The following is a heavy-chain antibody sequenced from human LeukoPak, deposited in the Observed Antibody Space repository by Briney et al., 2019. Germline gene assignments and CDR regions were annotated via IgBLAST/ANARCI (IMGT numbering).Heavy chain of an antibody. D-gene: IGHD1-14*01. Sequence: ASVKVSCKASGYTFTGYYMHWVRQAPGQGLEWMGWINPNSGGTNYAQKFQGRVTMTRDTSISTAYMELSRLRSDDTAIYYCVRDWTPDGTFAFDIWGQGTMVTVSS. CDR1: GYTFTGYY. V-gene: IGHV1-2*02. CDR3: VRDWTPDGTFAFDI. J-gene: IGHJ3*02. CDR2: INPNSGGT.